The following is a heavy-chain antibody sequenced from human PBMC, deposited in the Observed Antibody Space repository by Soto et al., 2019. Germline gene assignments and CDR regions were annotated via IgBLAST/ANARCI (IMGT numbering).Heavy chain of an antibody. V-gene: IGHV4-34*01. J-gene: IGHJ5*02. CDR1: GGSFSGYY. CDR2: INHSGST. CDR3: ARARGGHIVLMVYATKARWFDP. D-gene: IGHD2-8*01. Sequence: QVQLRQWGAGLLKPSETLSLTCAVYGGSFSGYYWSWIRQPPGKGLEWIGEINHSGSTNYNPSLKSRVTISVDTSKNQFSLKLSSVTAADTAVYYCARARGGHIVLMVYATKARWFDPWGQGTLVTVSS.